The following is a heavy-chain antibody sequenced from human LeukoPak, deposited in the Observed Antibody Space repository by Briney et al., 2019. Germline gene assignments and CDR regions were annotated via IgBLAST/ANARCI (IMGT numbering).Heavy chain of an antibody. CDR1: GFTFSDFW. J-gene: IGHJ4*02. Sequence: AGGSLRLSCAVSGFTFSDFWMNWVRRSPGKGLEWVASINQNGGETSYVDSVKGRFTISRDNPKNSLYLQMGSLRAEDTAVYYCAKKAYDFWSGYSDYWGQGTLVTVSS. D-gene: IGHD3-3*01. CDR2: INQNGGET. V-gene: IGHV3-7*03. CDR3: AKKAYDFWSGYSDY.